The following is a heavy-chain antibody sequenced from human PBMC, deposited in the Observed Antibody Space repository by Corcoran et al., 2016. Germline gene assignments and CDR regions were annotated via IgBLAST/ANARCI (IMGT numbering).Heavy chain of an antibody. CDR2: IYYSGST. V-gene: IGHV4-39*07. CDR3: ARGDVEMATIDGMDV. J-gene: IGHJ6*02. CDR1: GGSISSSSYY. Sequence: QLQLQESGPGLVKPSETLSLTCTVSGGSISSSSYYWGWIRQPPGKGLEWIGSIYYSGSTYYNPSLKSRVTISVDTSKNQFSLKLSSVTAADTAVYYCARGDVEMATIDGMDVWGQGTTVTVSS.